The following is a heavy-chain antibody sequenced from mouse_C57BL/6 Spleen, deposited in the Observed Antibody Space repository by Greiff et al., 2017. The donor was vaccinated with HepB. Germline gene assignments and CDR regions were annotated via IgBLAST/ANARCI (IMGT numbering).Heavy chain of an antibody. V-gene: IGHV5-9-1*02. Sequence: EVHLVESGEGLVKPGGSLKLSCAASGFTFSSYAMSWVRQTPEKRLEWVAYISSGGDYIYYADTVKGRFTISRDNARNTLYLQMSSLKSEDTAMYYCTRGDHYYAMDYWGQGTSVTVSS. CDR2: ISSGGDYI. CDR3: TRGDHYYAMDY. J-gene: IGHJ4*01. CDR1: GFTFSSYA.